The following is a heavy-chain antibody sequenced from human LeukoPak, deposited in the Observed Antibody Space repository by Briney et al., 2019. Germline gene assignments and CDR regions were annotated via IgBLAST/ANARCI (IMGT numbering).Heavy chain of an antibody. D-gene: IGHD3-10*01. CDR1: GFTLSSYA. Sequence: GGSLRLSCAASGFTLSSYAMSWVRQAPGKGLEWVSAISGSGGSTYYADSVKGRFTTSRDNSKNTLYLQMNSLRAEDTAVYYCAKDRVSRAYYYYGMDVWGQGTTVTVSS. J-gene: IGHJ6*02. V-gene: IGHV3-23*01. CDR2: ISGSGGST. CDR3: AKDRVSRAYYYYGMDV.